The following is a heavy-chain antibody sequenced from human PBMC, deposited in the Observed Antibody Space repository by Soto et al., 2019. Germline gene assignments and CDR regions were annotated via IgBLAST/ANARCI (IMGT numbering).Heavy chain of an antibody. CDR1: GASISSRY. CDR3: AQTHGWPGFDF. D-gene: IGHD6-19*01. CDR2: IYNDEST. V-gene: IGHV4-59*01. J-gene: IGHJ4*02. Sequence: QLQESGPGLVKSSETMSLTCTASGASISSRYWSWVRQPPGKGLEWIGHIYNDESTNYNPSLKSRGTISVDTSKNQVSLNLGSVAAAHTVVYYCAQTHGWPGFDFWGQGILVTVSS.